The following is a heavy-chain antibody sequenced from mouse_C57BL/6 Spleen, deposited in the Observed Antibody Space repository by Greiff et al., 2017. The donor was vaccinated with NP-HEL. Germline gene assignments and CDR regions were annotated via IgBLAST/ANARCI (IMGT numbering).Heavy chain of an antibody. CDR3: ARSSDSSGNAWFAY. Sequence: EVNVVESGGDLVKPGGSLKLSCAASGFTFSSYGMSWVRQTPDKRLEWVATISSGGSYTYYPDSVKGRFTISRDNAKNTLYLQMSSLKSEDTAMYYCARSSDSSGNAWFAYWGQGTLVTVSA. J-gene: IGHJ3*01. CDR2: ISSGGSYT. CDR1: GFTFSSYG. V-gene: IGHV5-6*01. D-gene: IGHD3-2*02.